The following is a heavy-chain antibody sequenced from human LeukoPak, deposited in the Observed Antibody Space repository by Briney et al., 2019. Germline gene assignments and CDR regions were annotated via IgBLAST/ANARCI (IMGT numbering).Heavy chain of an antibody. CDR1: GYTFNGYN. V-gene: IGHV1-2*06. CDR3: ARGYNYGHDY. Sequence: ASLKVSCKASGYTFNGYNMHRVRQAPRQGLEWMGRVISHSGGTNYAPRFQGRVTMTRDTSTSTAYMELSRLKSDDTAVYYCARGYNYGHDYWGQGTLVTVSS. J-gene: IGHJ4*02. CDR2: VISHSGGT. D-gene: IGHD5-18*01.